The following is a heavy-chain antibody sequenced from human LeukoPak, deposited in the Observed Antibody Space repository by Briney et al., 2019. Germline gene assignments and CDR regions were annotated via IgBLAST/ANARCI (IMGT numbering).Heavy chain of an antibody. Sequence: SETLSLTCTVSGGSISSYYWSWIRQPPGKGLEWIGYIYYTGSTNYNPSLKSRVTISVDTSKNQFSLNLRSVTAADTAVYYCAKTVRYCSSTSCYHMDVWGQGTTVTVSS. CDR1: GGSISSYY. V-gene: IGHV4-59*08. CDR2: IYYTGST. J-gene: IGHJ6*02. CDR3: AKTVRYCSSTSCYHMDV. D-gene: IGHD2-2*01.